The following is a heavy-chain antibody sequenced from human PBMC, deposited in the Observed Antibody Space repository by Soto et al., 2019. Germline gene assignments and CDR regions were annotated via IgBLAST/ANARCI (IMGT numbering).Heavy chain of an antibody. V-gene: IGHV4-31*03. J-gene: IGHJ5*02. CDR1: GGSITSAGYY. D-gene: IGHD3-3*01. Sequence: QVQLQESGPGLVRPSQTLSLTCSVTGGSITSAGYYWTWIRHHKEKGLEWIGYISNSGNTFYNPSLKSRASISRDTSKNQFSLNLTSVTAADTAVYFCARDGAVRFPSDPWGQGTLVTVSS. CDR2: ISNSGNT. CDR3: ARDGAVRFPSDP.